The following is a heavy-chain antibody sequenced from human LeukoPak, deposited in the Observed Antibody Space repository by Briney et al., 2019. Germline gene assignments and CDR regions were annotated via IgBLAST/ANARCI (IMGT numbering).Heavy chain of an antibody. D-gene: IGHD1-26*01. CDR2: IYYSGST. V-gene: IGHV4-39*07. J-gene: IGHJ4*02. CDR3: ARAKDGWELSPPQYYFDY. Sequence: SETLSLTCTVSGGSISSSSYYWGWIRQPPGKGLEWIGSIYYSGSTYYNPSLKSRVTISVDTSKNQFSLKLSSVTAADTAVYYCARAKDGWELSPPQYYFDYWGQGTLVTVSS. CDR1: GGSISSSSYY.